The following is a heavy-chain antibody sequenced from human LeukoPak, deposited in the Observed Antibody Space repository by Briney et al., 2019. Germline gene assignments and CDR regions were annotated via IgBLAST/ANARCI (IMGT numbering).Heavy chain of an antibody. J-gene: IGHJ4*02. V-gene: IGHV3-30*18. CDR2: ISYDGSNK. CDR1: GFTFSSYG. Sequence: GGSLRLSCAASGFTFSSYGMHWVRQAPGKGLEWVAVISYDGSNKYYADSVKGRFTISRDNSKNTLYLQMNSLRAEDTAVYYYAKDLITTTRQVWGQGTLVTVSS. CDR3: AKDLITTTRQV. D-gene: IGHD3-3*01.